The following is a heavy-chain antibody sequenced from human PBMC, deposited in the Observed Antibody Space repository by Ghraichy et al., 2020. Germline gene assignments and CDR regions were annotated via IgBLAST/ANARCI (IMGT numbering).Heavy chain of an antibody. D-gene: IGHD3-22*01. CDR1: GGSISSSSYY. Sequence: SETLSLTCTVSGGSISSSSYYWGWIRQPPGKGLEWIGSIYYSGNTYYNPSLKSRVTISIDTSKNQFSLKLSSVTAADTAVYYCARLEGYYYYSSGYSYYWGQGTLVTVSS. J-gene: IGHJ4*02. CDR3: ARLEGYYYYSSGYSYY. V-gene: IGHV4-39*01. CDR2: IYYSGNT.